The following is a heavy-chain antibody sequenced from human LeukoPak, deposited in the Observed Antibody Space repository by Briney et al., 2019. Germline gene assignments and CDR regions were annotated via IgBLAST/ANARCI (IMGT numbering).Heavy chain of an antibody. Sequence: SETLSLTCAVYGGSFSGYYWSWIRQPPGKGLEWIGEINHSGSTNYNPSLKSRVTISVDTSKNQFSLKLSSVTAADTAVYYCARGISEARKWAVRGVKDDYWGQGTLVTVSS. CDR3: ARGISEARKWAVRGVKDDY. D-gene: IGHD3-10*01. J-gene: IGHJ4*02. CDR1: GGSFSGYY. CDR2: INHSGST. V-gene: IGHV4-34*01.